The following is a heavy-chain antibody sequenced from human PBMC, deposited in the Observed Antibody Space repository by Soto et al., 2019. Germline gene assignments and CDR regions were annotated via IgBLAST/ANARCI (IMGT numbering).Heavy chain of an antibody. CDR1: GGSISSSRYY. CDR3: ATYCPSTNCYLRAFDP. CDR2: IYYSGST. D-gene: IGHD2-2*01. J-gene: IGHJ5*02. V-gene: IGHV4-39*02. Sequence: QLQLQESGPGLVKPSETLSLTCSVSGGSISSSRYYWGWIRQPPGKGLEWIWNIYYSGSTDYNPSLESRLTISVDTSKNHFSLKLTSVTAADTAVYYCATYCPSTNCYLRAFDPWCQGTLVTVSS.